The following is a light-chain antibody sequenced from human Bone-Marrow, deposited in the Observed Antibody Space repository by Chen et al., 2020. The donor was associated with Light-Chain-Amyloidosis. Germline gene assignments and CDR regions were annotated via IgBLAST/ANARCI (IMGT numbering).Light chain of an antibody. CDR1: DLPTKY. V-gene: IGLV3-25*03. CDR2: RDT. CDR3: QSADSSGTYEVI. J-gene: IGLJ2*01. Sequence: SHELTQPPSVSVSPGQTARLTCSGDDLPTKYAYWYQQKPGQAPVLVILRDTERPSGVSKRFSGSSSGTTATLTISGVQAEDGADYHCQSADSSGTYEVIFGGGTKLSVL.